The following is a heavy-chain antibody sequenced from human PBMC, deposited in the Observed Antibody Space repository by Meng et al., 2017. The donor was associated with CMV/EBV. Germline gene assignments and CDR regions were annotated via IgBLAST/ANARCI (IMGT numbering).Heavy chain of an antibody. CDR2: ISSSSSYI. Sequence: GGSLRLSCAASGFTFSSYSMNWVRQAPGKGLEWVSSISSSSSYIYYADPVKGRFTISRDNAKNSLYLQMNSLRAEDTAVYYCARVGRTSQTMIVVVPKGSGAFDIWGQGTMVTVSS. J-gene: IGHJ3*02. D-gene: IGHD3-22*01. CDR3: ARVGRTSQTMIVVVPKGSGAFDI. CDR1: GFTFSSYS. V-gene: IGHV3-21*01.